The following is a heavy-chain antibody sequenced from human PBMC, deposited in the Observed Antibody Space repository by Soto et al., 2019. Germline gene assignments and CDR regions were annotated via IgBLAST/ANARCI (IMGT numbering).Heavy chain of an antibody. V-gene: IGHV1-18*01. CDR3: ATTQRAYFDWLLPFDY. CDR1: GYTFTSYG. CDR2: ISAYNGNT. J-gene: IGHJ4*02. D-gene: IGHD3-9*01. Sequence: ASVKVSCKASGYTFTSYGISWVRQAPGQGLEWMGWISAYNGNTNYAQKLQGRVTMTTDTSTSTAYMELRSLRSDDTAVYYCATTQRAYFDWLLPFDYWGQGTLGTVSS.